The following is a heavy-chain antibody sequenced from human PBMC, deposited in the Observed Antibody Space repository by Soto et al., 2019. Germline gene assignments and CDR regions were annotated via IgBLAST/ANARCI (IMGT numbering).Heavy chain of an antibody. V-gene: IGHV1-2*04. CDR2: INPNSGGT. J-gene: IGHJ4*02. D-gene: IGHD2-2*01. CDR1: GYAFTGYY. Sequence: ASVKVSCKASGYAFTGYYMHWVRQAPGQGLEWMGWINPNSGGTNYAQKFQGWVTITRDKSTSTAYMELSSLRSEDTAVYYCVPGGYFDPWGQGTLVTVSS. CDR3: VPGGYFDP.